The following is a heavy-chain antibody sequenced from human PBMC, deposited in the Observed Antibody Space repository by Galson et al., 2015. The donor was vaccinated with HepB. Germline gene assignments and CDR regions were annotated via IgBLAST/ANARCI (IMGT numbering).Heavy chain of an antibody. D-gene: IGHD2-2*01. J-gene: IGHJ6*02. V-gene: IGHV3-30*18. Sequence: SLRLSCAASGFTFSSYGMHWVRQAPGKGLEWVAVISYDGSNKYYADSVKGRFTISRDNSKNTLYLQMNSLRAEDTAVYYCAKDPIECSSTSCWDYYYYYGMDVWGQGTTVTVSS. CDR1: GFTFSSYG. CDR3: AKDPIECSSTSCWDYYYYYGMDV. CDR2: ISYDGSNK.